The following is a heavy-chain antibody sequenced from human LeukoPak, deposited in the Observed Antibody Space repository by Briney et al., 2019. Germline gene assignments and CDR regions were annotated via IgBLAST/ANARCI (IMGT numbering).Heavy chain of an antibody. D-gene: IGHD5-24*01. CDR2: IYYSGST. CDR1: GGSISSYY. V-gene: IGHV4-59*01. Sequence: SETLSLTCTVSGGSISSYYWSWIRQPPGKGLEWIGYIYYSGSTNYNPSLKSRVTISVDTSKNQFSLKLSSVTAADTAVYYCARGGWLQFPFDYWGQGTLVTVSS. J-gene: IGHJ4*02. CDR3: ARGGWLQFPFDY.